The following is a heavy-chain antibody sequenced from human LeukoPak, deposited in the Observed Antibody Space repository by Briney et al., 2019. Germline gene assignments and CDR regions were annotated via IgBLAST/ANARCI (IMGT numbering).Heavy chain of an antibody. D-gene: IGHD6-19*01. CDR1: GFTFISYE. CDR3: ARGKQWLLPNYFDY. CDR2: ISSSGTTI. V-gene: IGHV3-48*03. J-gene: IGHJ4*02. Sequence: GGSLRLSCAASGFTFISYEMNWVRQAPGKGLEWLSYISSSGTTIYYADSVKGRFTISRDNAKNSLYLQMNSLRAEDTAVYYCARGKQWLLPNYFDYWGQGTLVTVSS.